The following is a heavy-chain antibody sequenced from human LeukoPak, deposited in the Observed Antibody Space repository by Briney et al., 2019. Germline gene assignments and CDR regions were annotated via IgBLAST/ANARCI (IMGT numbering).Heavy chain of an antibody. V-gene: IGHV1-46*01. CDR1: GYTFTGYY. D-gene: IGHD3-22*01. CDR2: INPSGGST. CDR3: ARDPGSSGYLGYFDY. Sequence: GASVKVSCKASGYTFTGYYMHWVRQAPGQGLEWMGIINPSGGSTSYAQKFQGRVTMTRDTSTSTVYMELSSLRSEDTAVYYCARDPGSSGYLGYFDYWGQGTLVTVSS. J-gene: IGHJ4*02.